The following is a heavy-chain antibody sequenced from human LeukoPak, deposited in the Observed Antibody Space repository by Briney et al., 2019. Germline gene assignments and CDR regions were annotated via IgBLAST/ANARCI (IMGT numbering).Heavy chain of an antibody. CDR3: TRGGSYPFDY. V-gene: IGHV3-74*01. D-gene: IGHD1-26*01. J-gene: IGHJ4*02. Sequence: PGGSLRLSCAASGFTFSSSWMHWVRQAPGMGLVWVSRISGDGSTTSYADSVKGRFTISRDNAKNTLYLQMNSLRAEGTAVYYCTRGGSYPFDYWGQGTLVTVSS. CDR2: ISGDGSTT. CDR1: GFTFSSSW.